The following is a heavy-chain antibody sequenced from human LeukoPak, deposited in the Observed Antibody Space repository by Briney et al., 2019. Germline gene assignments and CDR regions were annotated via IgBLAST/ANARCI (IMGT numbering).Heavy chain of an antibody. J-gene: IGHJ4*02. CDR3: ARERRVGRFLDSAYYFDY. D-gene: IGHD3/OR15-3a*01. CDR2: IIPIFGTA. V-gene: IGHV1-69*13. CDR1: GGTFSSYA. Sequence: GASVKVSCKASGGTFSSYAISWVRQAPGQELEWMGGIIPIFGTANYAQKFQGRVTITADESTSTAYMELSSLRSEDTAVYYCARERRVGRFLDSAYYFDYWGQGTLVTVSS.